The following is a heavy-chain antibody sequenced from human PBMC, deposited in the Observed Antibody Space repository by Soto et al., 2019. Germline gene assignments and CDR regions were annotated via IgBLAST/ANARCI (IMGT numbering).Heavy chain of an antibody. Sequence: QVQLVQSGAEVKKPGSSVKVSCKASGGTFSSYAISWVRQAPGQGLEWMGGIIPIFGTANYAQKFQGRVTMTRDTSTSTVYMELSSLRSEDTAVYYCARDRSIAAAGMRGNWFDPWGQGTLVTVSS. CDR3: ARDRSIAAAGMRGNWFDP. CDR1: GGTFSSYA. J-gene: IGHJ5*02. D-gene: IGHD6-13*01. V-gene: IGHV1-69*06. CDR2: IIPIFGTA.